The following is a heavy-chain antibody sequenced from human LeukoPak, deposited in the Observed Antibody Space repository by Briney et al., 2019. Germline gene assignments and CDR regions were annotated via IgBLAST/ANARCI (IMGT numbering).Heavy chain of an antibody. J-gene: IGHJ4*02. D-gene: IGHD4-17*01. Sequence: AASVKVSCKASGYTFTGYYMHWVRQAPGQGLEWMGWISPNSGGTNYAQKFQGRVTMTRDTSISTAYMELSRLRSDDTAVYYCARDFGYGDYGDYWGQGTLVTVSS. CDR3: ARDFGYGDYGDY. CDR1: GYTFTGYY. CDR2: ISPNSGGT. V-gene: IGHV1-2*02.